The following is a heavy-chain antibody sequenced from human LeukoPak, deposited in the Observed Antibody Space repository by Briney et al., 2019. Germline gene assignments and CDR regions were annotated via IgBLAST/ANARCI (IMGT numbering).Heavy chain of an antibody. V-gene: IGHV1-69-2*01. Sequence: AAVKVPCKASGYTFTDYYMHRVQQAPGKGLEWMGRVDPEDGETIYAEKFQGRVTITADTSTDTAYMELSSLRSEDTAVYYCATASYYGGFAFDIWGQGTMVTVSS. CDR3: ATASYYGGFAFDI. CDR2: VDPEDGET. D-gene: IGHD4-23*01. CDR1: GYTFTDYY. J-gene: IGHJ3*02.